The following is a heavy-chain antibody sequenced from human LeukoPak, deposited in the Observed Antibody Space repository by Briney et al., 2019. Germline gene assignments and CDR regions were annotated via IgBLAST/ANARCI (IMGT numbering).Heavy chain of an antibody. V-gene: IGHV4-4*07. D-gene: IGHD3-3*01. J-gene: IGHJ4*02. CDR2: IYTSGST. Sequence: PSETLSLTCTVSGGSISSYYWSWIRQTAGKGLEWIGHIYTSGSTNYNPSLNSRVTMSVDTSTNQFSLKLSSVTAADTAVYYCAGKLWYFWSGYYSYWGQGTLVTVSS. CDR3: AGKLWYFWSGYYSY. CDR1: GGSISSYY.